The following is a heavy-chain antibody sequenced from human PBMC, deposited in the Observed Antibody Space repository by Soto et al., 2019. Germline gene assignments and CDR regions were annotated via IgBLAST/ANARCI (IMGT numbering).Heavy chain of an antibody. D-gene: IGHD3-22*01. J-gene: IGHJ4*02. CDR1: GGSISSSNW. CDR3: ARGPGRGYSSVYDY. Sequence: NPSETLSLTCAVSGGSISSSNWWSWVRQPPGKGLEWIGEIYHSGSTNYNPSLKSRVTRSVDKSKNQFSLKLSSVTAADTAVYYCARGPGRGYSSVYDYWGQGTLVTVS. CDR2: IYHSGST. V-gene: IGHV4-4*02.